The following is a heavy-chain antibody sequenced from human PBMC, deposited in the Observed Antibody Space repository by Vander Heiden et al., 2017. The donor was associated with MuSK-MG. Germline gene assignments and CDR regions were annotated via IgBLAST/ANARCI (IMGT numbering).Heavy chain of an antibody. CDR3: AKDRGDFWSGSDY. V-gene: IGHV3-9*03. J-gene: IGHJ4*02. CDR2: ISSNSATT. CDR1: GFTFHNYA. Sequence: EVQLVESGGGLVQPGRSLRLSCAASGFTFHNYAMHWVRQAPGKGPEWVSGISSNSATTGYADSVRGRFTISRDNAKNSLYLQMNSLRVEDMALYYCAKDRGDFWSGSDYWGQGTLVTVSS. D-gene: IGHD3-3*01.